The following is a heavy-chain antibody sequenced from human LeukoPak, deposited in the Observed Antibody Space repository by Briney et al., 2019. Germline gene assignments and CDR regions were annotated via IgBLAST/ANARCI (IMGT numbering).Heavy chain of an antibody. CDR1: GGSISSSGFY. V-gene: IGHV4-30-2*01. Sequence: PSETLSLTCTVSGGSISSSGFYWSWIRQPPGKALEWIGYIHYSGSTYYNPSLQSRVTISGERSKNQFSLKLSSVTAADTAVYYCARAPTSWYFDYWGQGTQVTVSS. D-gene: IGHD6-13*01. CDR3: ARAPTSWYFDY. CDR2: IHYSGST. J-gene: IGHJ4*02.